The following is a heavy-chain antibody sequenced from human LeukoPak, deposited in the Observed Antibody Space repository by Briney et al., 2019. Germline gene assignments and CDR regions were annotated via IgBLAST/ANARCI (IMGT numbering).Heavy chain of an antibody. V-gene: IGHV4-38-2*01. D-gene: IGHD3-3*01. CDR1: GYSISSGYY. Sequence: PSETLSLTCAVSGYSISSGYYWGWIRQPPGKGLEWIGSIYHSGSTYYNPSLKSRVTIAVDTSKNQFSLKLSSVTAAATAVYSCARRYDFWSGYYLGWGQGTLVTVSS. CDR2: IYHSGST. CDR3: ARRYDFWSGYYLG. J-gene: IGHJ4*02.